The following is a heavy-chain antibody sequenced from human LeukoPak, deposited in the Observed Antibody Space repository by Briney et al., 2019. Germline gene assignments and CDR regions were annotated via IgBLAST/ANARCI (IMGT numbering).Heavy chain of an antibody. Sequence: SVKVSCKASGGTFSSYAISWVRQAPGQGLEWMGRIIPIFGTANYAQKFQGRVTITTDESTSTAYMELSSLRSEDTAVYYCASWYYYDSSGSYYFDYWGQGTLVTVSS. CDR1: GGTFSSYA. CDR3: ASWYYYDSSGSYYFDY. V-gene: IGHV1-69*05. D-gene: IGHD3-22*01. J-gene: IGHJ4*02. CDR2: IIPIFGTA.